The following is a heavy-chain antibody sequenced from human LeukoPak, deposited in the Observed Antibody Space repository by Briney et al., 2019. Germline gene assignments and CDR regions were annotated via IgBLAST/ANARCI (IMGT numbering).Heavy chain of an antibody. D-gene: IGHD3-16*01. CDR2: IRRGANSYTT. CDR1: GFTFSDYI. CDR3: AKMMGQRLYDYCMDV. J-gene: IGHJ6*03. V-gene: IGHV3-72*01. Sequence: PGGSLRLSCAASGFTFSDYILDWVRQAPGKGLEWVGRIRRGANSYTTEYAASVKGRFTISRDDSKNSLYLHMNSLKSEDTAVYYCAKMMGQRLYDYCMDVWGKGTTVTVSS.